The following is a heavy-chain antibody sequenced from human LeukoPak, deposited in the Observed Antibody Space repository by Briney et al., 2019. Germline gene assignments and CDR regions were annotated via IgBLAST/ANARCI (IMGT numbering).Heavy chain of an antibody. CDR3: ARLFNYYGSGSYLSQYYFDY. J-gene: IGHJ4*02. V-gene: IGHV5-51*01. Sequence: HGHALQLSCQGSGCTFTSYWIGWVRQMPGEGLEWMGIIYPGDSDARYSPSFQGQVTISADKSITTAYLQWNSLKASDTAIYYCARLFNYYGSGSYLSQYYFDYWGQGTLVTVSS. D-gene: IGHD3-10*01. CDR1: GCTFTSYW. CDR2: IYPGDSDA.